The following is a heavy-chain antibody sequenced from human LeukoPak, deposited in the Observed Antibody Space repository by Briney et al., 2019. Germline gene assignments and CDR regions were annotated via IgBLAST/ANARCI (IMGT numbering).Heavy chain of an antibody. Sequence: GGSLRLSCTASGFTFGDYAMSWVRQAPGQGLEWVGFIRSKAYGGTTEYAASVKGRFTISRDDSKSIAYLQMNSLKTDDTAVYYCTRDLQPVVPAADYYFDYWGQGTLVTVSS. V-gene: IGHV3-49*04. CDR2: IRSKAYGGTT. D-gene: IGHD2-2*01. CDR1: GFTFGDYA. J-gene: IGHJ4*02. CDR3: TRDLQPVVPAADYYFDY.